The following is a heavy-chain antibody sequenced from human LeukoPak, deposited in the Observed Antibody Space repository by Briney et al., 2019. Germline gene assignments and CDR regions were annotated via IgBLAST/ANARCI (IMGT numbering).Heavy chain of an antibody. CDR1: GFIFSSYA. V-gene: IGHV3-23*01. J-gene: IGHJ4*02. Sequence: PGGSLRLSCAASGFIFSSYAMSWVRQAPGKGLECVSTISGRDNTAYYADSVKGRFTISRDNSKSTLYLQMNSLRAEDTAVYYCAKGTGTTPPGYFDYWGQGTLVTVSS. CDR3: AKGTGTTPPGYFDY. D-gene: IGHD1-1*01. CDR2: ISGRDNTA.